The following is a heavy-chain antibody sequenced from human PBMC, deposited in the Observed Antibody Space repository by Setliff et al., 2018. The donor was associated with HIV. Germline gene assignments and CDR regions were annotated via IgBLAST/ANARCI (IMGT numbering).Heavy chain of an antibody. V-gene: IGHV1-46*02. Sequence: ASVKVSCKASGYTFNNYYMHWVRQAPAQGLEWMGIINPSGGSTSYAQKFQGRVTVTADKSTNTAYMELSSLRSEDTAVYYCAKDRGRGNWLDPWGQGTLVTVSS. J-gene: IGHJ5*02. CDR2: INPSGGST. CDR1: GYTFNNYY. D-gene: IGHD3-16*01. CDR3: AKDRGRGNWLDP.